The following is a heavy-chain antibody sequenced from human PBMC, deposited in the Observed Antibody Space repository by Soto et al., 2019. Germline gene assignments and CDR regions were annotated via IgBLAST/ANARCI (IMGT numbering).Heavy chain of an antibody. CDR2: IYYSGST. Sequence: SETLSLTCTVSGGSISSSSYYWGWIRQPPGKGLEWIGSIYYSGSTYYNPSLKSRVTISVDTSKNQFSLKLSSVTAADTAVYYCASIRLVATINDFDYWGQGTLVTVSS. V-gene: IGHV4-39*01. D-gene: IGHD5-12*01. J-gene: IGHJ4*02. CDR3: ASIRLVATINDFDY. CDR1: GGSISSSSYY.